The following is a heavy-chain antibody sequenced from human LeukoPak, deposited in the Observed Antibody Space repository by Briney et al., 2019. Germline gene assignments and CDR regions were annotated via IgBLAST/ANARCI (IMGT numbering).Heavy chain of an antibody. V-gene: IGHV4-34*01. CDR1: GGSFSGYY. CDR2: INHSGST. CDR3: AGTGTSHYYFDY. Sequence: TSETLSLTCAVYGGSFSGYYWSWIRQPPGKGLEWIGEINHSGSTNYNPFLKSRVTISVDTSKNQFSLKLSSVAAADTAVYYCAGTGTSHYYFDYWGQGTLVTVSS. D-gene: IGHD1-7*01. J-gene: IGHJ4*02.